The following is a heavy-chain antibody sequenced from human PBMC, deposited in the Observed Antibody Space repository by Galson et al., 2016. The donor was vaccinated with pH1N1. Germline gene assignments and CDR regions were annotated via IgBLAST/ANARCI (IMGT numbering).Heavy chain of an antibody. CDR2: ISGNNGDS. Sequence: SVKVSCKASGFAFTTYGFTWVRQAPGQGLEWMGWISGNNGDSHYAQKVKGRVTVTIDTSTSTAYLEVRGLTADDTAVYYCARKGTGWPLDYWGQGTLVTCSS. V-gene: IGHV1-18*01. CDR1: GFAFTTYG. CDR3: ARKGTGWPLDY. J-gene: IGHJ4*02. D-gene: IGHD7-27*01.